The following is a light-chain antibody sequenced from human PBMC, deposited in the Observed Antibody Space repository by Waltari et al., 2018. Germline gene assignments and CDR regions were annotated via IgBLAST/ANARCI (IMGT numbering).Light chain of an antibody. V-gene: IGKV1-39*01. Sequence: DIQMTQSPSSLSASVGDRVTITCRARQSISTALSWYLQKPGKAPKLPIYAASLLQDGVPSRFRGSGSGTDFTLTISNLQPEDFATYFCHQSYKAPQTFGGGTRLEIK. CDR3: HQSYKAPQT. CDR2: AAS. CDR1: QSISTA. J-gene: IGKJ4*01.